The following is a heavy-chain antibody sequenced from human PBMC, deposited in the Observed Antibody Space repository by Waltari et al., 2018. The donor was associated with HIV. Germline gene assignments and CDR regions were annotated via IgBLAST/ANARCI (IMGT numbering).Heavy chain of an antibody. CDR2: INTGGSSK. Sequence: FTFSDYYMSWVRQAPGKGLEWVSYINTGGSSKYYTDSVKGRFNISRDNAKNSLYLQMDNLRGEDTAVYYCARPRYSGYDYPTYFDYWGQGNLVTVSS. CDR3: ARPRYSGYDYPTYFDY. D-gene: IGHD5-12*01. V-gene: IGHV3-11*01. CDR1: FTFSDYY. J-gene: IGHJ4*02.